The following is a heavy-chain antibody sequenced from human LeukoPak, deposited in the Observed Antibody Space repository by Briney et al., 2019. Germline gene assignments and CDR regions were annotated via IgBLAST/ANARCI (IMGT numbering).Heavy chain of an antibody. CDR3: AKALDSSSSPFDY. V-gene: IGHV3-23*01. J-gene: IGHJ4*02. CDR1: GFTFSSYA. CDR2: ISGSGGST. Sequence: GGSLRLSCAASGFTFSSYAMSRVRQAPGKGLEWVSAISGSGGSTYYADSVKGRFTISRDNSKNTLYLQMNSLRAEDTAVYYCAKALDSSSSPFDYWGQGTLVTVSS. D-gene: IGHD6-13*01.